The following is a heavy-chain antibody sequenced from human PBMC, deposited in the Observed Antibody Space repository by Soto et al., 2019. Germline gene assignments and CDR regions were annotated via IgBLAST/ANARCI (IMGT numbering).Heavy chain of an antibody. D-gene: IGHD3-22*01. J-gene: IGHJ4*02. CDR3: ANLLSSGYRSGIVRNDY. Sequence: AGGSLRLSCAASGFTFSSYAMSWVRQAPGKGLEWVSAISGSGGSTYYADSVKGRFTISRDNSKNTLYLQMNSLRAEDTAVYYCANLLSSGYRSGIVRNDYWGQGTLVTVSS. CDR2: ISGSGGST. V-gene: IGHV3-23*01. CDR1: GFTFSSYA.